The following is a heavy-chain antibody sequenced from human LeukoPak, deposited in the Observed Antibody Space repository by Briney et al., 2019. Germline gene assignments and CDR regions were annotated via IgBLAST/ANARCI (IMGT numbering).Heavy chain of an antibody. CDR1: GGSISSSSYY. J-gene: IGHJ4*02. Sequence: SETLSLTCTVSGGSISSSSYYWGWIRQPPGKGLEWIGSIYYSGTTSYNPFLKSRVTISVDTSKNQFSLKLSSVTAADTAVYFCARRPLYAAGIPDSWGQGTLVTVSS. CDR3: ARRPLYAAGIPDS. D-gene: IGHD2-2*02. CDR2: IYYSGTT. V-gene: IGHV4-39*01.